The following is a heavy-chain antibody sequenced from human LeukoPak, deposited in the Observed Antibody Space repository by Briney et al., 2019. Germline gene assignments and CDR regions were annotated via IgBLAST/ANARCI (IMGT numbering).Heavy chain of an antibody. J-gene: IGHJ4*02. CDR1: GGSISSTNYY. D-gene: IGHD5-24*01. V-gene: IGHV4-61*02. Sequence: SQTLSLIYTVSGGSISSTNYYWSWIRQPAGKGLEWIGRIYTSGSTNYNPSLKSRVTISVDTSKNQFSLKLSSVTAADTAVYYCAREPRDGYNSLDYWGQGTLVTVSS. CDR3: AREPRDGYNSLDY. CDR2: IYTSGST.